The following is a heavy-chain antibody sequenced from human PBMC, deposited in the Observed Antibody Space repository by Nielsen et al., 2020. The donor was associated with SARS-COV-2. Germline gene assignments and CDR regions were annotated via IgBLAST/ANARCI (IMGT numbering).Heavy chain of an antibody. CDR1: GFTFSSYS. CDR3: ARDLVRVYGMDV. D-gene: IGHD4-23*01. Sequence: GESLKISCAASGFTFSSYSMNWVRQAPGKGLEWVSYISSSSTIYYADSVKGRFTISRDNAKNSLYLQMNSLRDEDTAVYYCARDLVRVYGMDVWGQGTTATVSS. CDR2: ISSSSTI. V-gene: IGHV3-48*02. J-gene: IGHJ6*02.